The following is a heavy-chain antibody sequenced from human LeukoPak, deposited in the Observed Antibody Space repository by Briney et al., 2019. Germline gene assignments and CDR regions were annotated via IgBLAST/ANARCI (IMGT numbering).Heavy chain of an antibody. D-gene: IGHD5-24*01. CDR1: GGTFSSYA. CDR2: IIPILGIA. J-gene: IGHJ4*02. V-gene: IGHV1-69*04. Sequence: GASVKVSFKASGGTFSSYAISWVRQAPGQGLEWMGRIIPILGIANYAQKFQGRVTITADKSTSTAYMELSSLRSEDTAVYYCARVEMATIGYYFDYWGQGTLVTVSS. CDR3: ARVEMATIGYYFDY.